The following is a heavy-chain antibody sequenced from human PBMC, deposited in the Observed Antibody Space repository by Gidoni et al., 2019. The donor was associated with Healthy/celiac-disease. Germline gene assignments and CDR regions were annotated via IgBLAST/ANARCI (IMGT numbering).Heavy chain of an antibody. J-gene: IGHJ4*02. CDR3: ARGRSRYYDSSGYSR. CDR2: INHSGST. D-gene: IGHD3-22*01. Sequence: QVQLQQWGAGLLKPSETLSLTCAVYGGSFSGYYWSWIRQPPGKGLEWIGEINHSGSTNYNPSLKSRVTISVDTSKNQSSLKLSSVTAADTAVYYCARGRSRYYDSSGYSRWGQGTLVTVSS. V-gene: IGHV4-34*01. CDR1: GGSFSGYY.